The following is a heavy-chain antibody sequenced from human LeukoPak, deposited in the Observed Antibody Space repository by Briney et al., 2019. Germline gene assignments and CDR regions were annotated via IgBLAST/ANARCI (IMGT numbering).Heavy chain of an antibody. CDR2: IIPIFGTA. V-gene: IGHV1-69*05. CDR3: ARGVAAAAGFNWFDP. J-gene: IGHJ5*02. D-gene: IGHD6-13*01. CDR1: GGTFSSYA. Sequence: GASVKVSCEASGGTFSSYAISWVRQAPGQGLEWMGGIIPIFGTANYAQKFQGRVTITTDESTSTAYMELSSLRSEDTAVYYCARGVAAAAGFNWFDPWGQGTLVTVSS.